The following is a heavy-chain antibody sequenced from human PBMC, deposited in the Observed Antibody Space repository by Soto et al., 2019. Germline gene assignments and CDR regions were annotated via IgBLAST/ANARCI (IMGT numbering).Heavy chain of an antibody. CDR1: GYHFTTFW. D-gene: IGHD3-3*02. V-gene: IGHV5-10-1*01. Sequence: GASLKISCKASGYHFTTFWISWMRQVPGKGLEWMGRIDPSDSYSNYSPSFQGHITISADNSINTAYLHFSNLKASHTAVYYCARHFPLPTDLQFYYYYYYGVDVWGHGTAVTVSS. J-gene: IGHJ6*02. CDR3: ARHFPLPTDLQFYYYYYYGVDV. CDR2: IDPSDSYS.